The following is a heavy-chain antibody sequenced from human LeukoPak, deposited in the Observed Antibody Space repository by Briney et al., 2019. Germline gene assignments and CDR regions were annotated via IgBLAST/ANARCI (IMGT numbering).Heavy chain of an antibody. V-gene: IGHV5-51*01. D-gene: IGHD3-22*01. CDR3: ASYYDSSGYYYVRAFDI. J-gene: IGHJ3*02. CDR1: GYSFPSYW. Sequence: GESLKISCEGSGYSFPSYWIGWVRQMPGKGLEWMGIIYPGDSDTRYSPSFQGQVTISADKSISTAYLQWSSLKASDTAMYYCASYYDSSGYYYVRAFDIWGQGTMVTVSS. CDR2: IYPGDSDT.